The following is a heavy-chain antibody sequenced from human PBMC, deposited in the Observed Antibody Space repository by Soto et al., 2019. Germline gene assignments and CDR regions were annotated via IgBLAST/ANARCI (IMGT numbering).Heavy chain of an antibody. CDR1: GYTFAGRY. J-gene: IGHJ6*04. Sequence: ASVKVSCKASGYTFAGRYLHWVRQAPGQGLEWMGRINPNSGDTNYAQKFQGRVTVTRDTSISTTYMELTSLRSDDTAVYFCAKEAENYFYYGMDVWGKGTTVPVSS. CDR3: AKEAENYFYYGMDV. V-gene: IGHV1-2*06. CDR2: INPNSGDT.